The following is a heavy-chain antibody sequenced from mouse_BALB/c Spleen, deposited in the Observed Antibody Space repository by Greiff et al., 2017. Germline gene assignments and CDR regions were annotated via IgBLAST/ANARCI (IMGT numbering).Heavy chain of an antibody. CDR1: GFNIKDTY. CDR2: IDPANGNT. V-gene: IGHV14-3*02. D-gene: IGHD3-2*01. J-gene: IGHJ4*01. Sequence: EVQLQQSGAELVKPGASVKLSCTASGFNIKDTYMHWVKQRPEQGLEWIGRIDPANGNTKYDPKFQGKATITADTSSNTAYLQLSSLTSEDTAVYYCALDSSGPYYAMDYWGQGTSVTVSS. CDR3: ALDSSGPYYAMDY.